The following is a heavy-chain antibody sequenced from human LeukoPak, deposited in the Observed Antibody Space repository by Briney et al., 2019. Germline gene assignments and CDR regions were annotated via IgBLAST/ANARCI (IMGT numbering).Heavy chain of an antibody. CDR3: GSMGRNYWGAFDI. D-gene: IGHD1-7*01. V-gene: IGHV1-69*13. CDR1: GGTFSSYA. J-gene: IGHJ3*02. Sequence: SVKVSCKASGGTFSSYAISWVQQAPGQGLEWMGGIIPIFGTANYAQKFQGRVTITADESTSTAYMELSSLRSEDTAVYYCGSMGRNYWGAFDIWGQGTMVTVSS. CDR2: IIPIFGTA.